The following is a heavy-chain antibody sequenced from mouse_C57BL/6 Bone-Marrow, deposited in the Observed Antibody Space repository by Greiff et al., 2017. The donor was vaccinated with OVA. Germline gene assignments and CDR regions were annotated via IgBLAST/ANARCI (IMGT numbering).Heavy chain of an antibody. Sequence: EVKLMESGGGLVKPGGSLKLSCAASGFTFSDYGMHWVRQAPEKGLEWVAYISSGSSTIYYADTVKGRFTISRDNAKNTLFLQMTILRSEDTAMYYYSINWEGDYYAMDYWGQGTSVTVSS. CDR2: ISSGSSTI. V-gene: IGHV5-17*01. CDR3: SINWEGDYYAMDY. J-gene: IGHJ4*01. CDR1: GFTFSDYG. D-gene: IGHD4-1*01.